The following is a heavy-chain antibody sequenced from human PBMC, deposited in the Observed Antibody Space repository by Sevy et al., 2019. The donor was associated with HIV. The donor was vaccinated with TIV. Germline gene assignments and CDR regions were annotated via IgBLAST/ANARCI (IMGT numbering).Heavy chain of an antibody. J-gene: IGHJ3*02. Sequence: GGSLRLSCAASGFTFSSYEMNWVRQAPGKGLEWVSYISSSGSTIYYADSVKGRFTISRDNAKNSLYLQMYSLRAEDTAVYDCARRETPVLWFGELGGTDAFDIWGQGTMVTVSS. D-gene: IGHD3-10*01. V-gene: IGHV3-48*03. CDR1: GFTFSSYE. CDR2: ISSSGSTI. CDR3: ARRETPVLWFGELGGTDAFDI.